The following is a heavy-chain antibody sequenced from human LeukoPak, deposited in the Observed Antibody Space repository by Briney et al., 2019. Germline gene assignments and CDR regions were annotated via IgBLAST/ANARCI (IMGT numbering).Heavy chain of an antibody. D-gene: IGHD5-24*01. CDR1: GGSISSGSYY. CDR3: ARGRWTSSNYNWFDP. Sequence: PSETLSLTCTVSGGSISSGSYYWSWIRQPAGKGLEWIGRINTSGSTNYNPSLKSRVTISVDTSKNQFSLKLGSVTAADTAVYYCARGRWTSSNYNWFDPWGQGTLVTVSS. J-gene: IGHJ5*02. V-gene: IGHV4-61*02. CDR2: INTSGST.